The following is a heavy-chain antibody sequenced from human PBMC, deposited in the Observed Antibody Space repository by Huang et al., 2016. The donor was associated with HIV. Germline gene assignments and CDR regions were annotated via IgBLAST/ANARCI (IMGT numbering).Heavy chain of an antibody. CDR1: GGTFSSYA. V-gene: IGHV1-69*01. CDR2: IIPICGTA. CDR3: ARVESRRYYDSSGYYY. J-gene: IGHJ4*02. D-gene: IGHD3-22*01. Sequence: QVQLVQSGAEVKKPGSSVKVSCKASGGTFSSYAISWVRQAPGQGLEVMGGIIPICGTANYAQKFQGRVTITADESTSTAYMELSSLRSEDTAVYYCARVESRRYYDSSGYYYWGQGTLVTVSS.